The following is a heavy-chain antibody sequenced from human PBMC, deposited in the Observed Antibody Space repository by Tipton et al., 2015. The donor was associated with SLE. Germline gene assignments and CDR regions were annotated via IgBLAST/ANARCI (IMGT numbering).Heavy chain of an antibody. CDR2: IYHNGRT. Sequence: TLSLTCSVSGSSLSSGYYWGWSRQPPAKGLGGIGSIYHNGRTYYNPSLKSLVTISVDTSKNQFSLKLSSVTAADTAVYYCARVYDCWSGYYNLPFDYWGQGTLVTVSS. CDR3: ARVYDCWSGYYNLPFDY. CDR1: GSSLSSGYY. D-gene: IGHD3-3*01. V-gene: IGHV4-38-2*02. J-gene: IGHJ4*02.